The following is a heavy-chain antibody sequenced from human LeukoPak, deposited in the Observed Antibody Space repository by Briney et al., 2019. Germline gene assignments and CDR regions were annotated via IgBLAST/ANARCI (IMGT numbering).Heavy chain of an antibody. CDR1: GYSISSGYY. V-gene: IGHV4-38-2*01. CDR2: IYHSGST. J-gene: IGHJ2*01. CDR3: ARPPSAVHWYFDL. D-gene: IGHD2-2*01. Sequence: SETLSLTCAVSGYSISSGYYWGWIRQPPGKGLEWIGSIYHSGSTYYNPSLKSRVTISVDTSKNQFSLKLSSVTAADTAVYYRARPPSAVHWYFDLWGRGTLVTVSS.